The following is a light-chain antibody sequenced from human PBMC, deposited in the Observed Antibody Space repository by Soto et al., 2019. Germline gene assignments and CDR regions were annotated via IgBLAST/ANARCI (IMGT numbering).Light chain of an antibody. V-gene: IGKV1-5*03. CDR1: QSIRSW. CDR2: KAS. J-gene: IGKJ1*01. CDR3: QQYNDNWT. Sequence: DIHMTQSPSTLSASVGDRVTITCRASQSIRSWLAWYQQKPGTAPKLLIYKASTLQSGVPARFSGSGSGTEFTLTISSLQPDDSAAYYCQQYNDNWTFGQGTKVDIK.